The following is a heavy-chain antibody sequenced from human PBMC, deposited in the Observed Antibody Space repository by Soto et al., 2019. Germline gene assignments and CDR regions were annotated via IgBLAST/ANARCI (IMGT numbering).Heavy chain of an antibody. CDR1: GCTVNSNF. CDR2: IYTGGST. J-gene: IGHJ4*02. Sequence: EVQLVESGGGLIQPGGSLRLSCVASGCTVNSNFMNWVRQAPGKGLEWVSVIYTGGSTDYTDSVKGRFTMSRDESKNTVYLQMSSLRAEDTAVYFCVKEFKGAFDYWGQGTLVTVSS. D-gene: IGHD3-16*01. CDR3: VKEFKGAFDY. V-gene: IGHV3-53*01.